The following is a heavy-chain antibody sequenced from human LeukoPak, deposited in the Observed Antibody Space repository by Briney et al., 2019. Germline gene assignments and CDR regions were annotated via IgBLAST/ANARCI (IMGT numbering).Heavy chain of an antibody. D-gene: IGHD5-12*01. Sequence: GGSLRLSCAASGFTFSSYSMNWVRQAPGKGLEWVSSISSSSSYIYYADSVKGRFTISRDNAKNSLYLQMNSLRAEDTAVYYCARDGIVAGLPIDALDIWGQGTMVTVSS. CDR2: ISSSSSYI. J-gene: IGHJ3*02. CDR3: ARDGIVAGLPIDALDI. V-gene: IGHV3-21*01. CDR1: GFTFSSYS.